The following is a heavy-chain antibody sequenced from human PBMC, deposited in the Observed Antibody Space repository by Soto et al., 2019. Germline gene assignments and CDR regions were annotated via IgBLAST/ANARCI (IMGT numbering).Heavy chain of an antibody. Sequence: GGSLRLFCAASGFTFSNAWMNWVRQAPGKGLEWVGRIKSKTDGGTTDYAAPVKGRFTISRDDSKNTLYLQMNSLKTEDTAVYYCPTDSVLRFLEWPFDVWGQGTTVTVSS. CDR3: PTDSVLRFLEWPFDV. V-gene: IGHV3-15*07. D-gene: IGHD3-3*01. CDR2: IKSKTDGGTT. J-gene: IGHJ6*02. CDR1: GFTFSNAW.